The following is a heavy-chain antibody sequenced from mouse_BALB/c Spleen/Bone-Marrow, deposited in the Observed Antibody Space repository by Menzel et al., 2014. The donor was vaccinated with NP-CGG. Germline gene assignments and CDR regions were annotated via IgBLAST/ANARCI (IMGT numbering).Heavy chain of an antibody. D-gene: IGHD1-1*01. Sequence: EVHLVESGPELVKPGASVKVSCKASGYAFTSYNLYWVKQSHGKSLKWIGYIDPYNGGTSYNQKFKGKATLTVDKSSSTAYMHLNSLTSEDSAVYYCVREDYGSGFAYWGQGTLVTVSA. CDR2: IDPYNGGT. V-gene: IGHV1S135*01. CDR3: VREDYGSGFAY. CDR1: GYAFTSYN. J-gene: IGHJ3*01.